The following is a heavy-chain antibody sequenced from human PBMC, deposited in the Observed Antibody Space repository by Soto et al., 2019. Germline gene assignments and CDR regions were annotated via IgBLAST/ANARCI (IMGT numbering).Heavy chain of an antibody. CDR3: ARNEIRIAAAGTFRY. J-gene: IGHJ4*02. CDR1: GGTLSSYT. CDR2: IIPILGNT. V-gene: IGHV1-18*01. D-gene: IGHD6-25*01. Sequence: ASVKVSCKASGGTLSSYTISWVRQAPGQGLEWMGRIIPILGNTNYAQKLQGRVTMTTDTSTSTAYMELRSLRSDDTAVYYCARNEIRIAAAGTFRYWGQGTLVTVSS.